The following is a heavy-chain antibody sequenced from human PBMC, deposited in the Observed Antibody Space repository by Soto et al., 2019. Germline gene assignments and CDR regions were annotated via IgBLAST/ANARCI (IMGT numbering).Heavy chain of an antibody. V-gene: IGHV3-23*01. Sequence: GGSLRLSCAASGFTFSSYAMSWVRQAPGKGLEWVSVISGSGGTTYYVDSVKGRFTISRDNSNNTLYLQMNSLRAGDTAEYYCARHSSGYYLISYWGQGTLVTVSS. CDR1: GFTFSSYA. D-gene: IGHD3-22*01. CDR3: ARHSSGYYLISY. J-gene: IGHJ4*02. CDR2: ISGSGGTT.